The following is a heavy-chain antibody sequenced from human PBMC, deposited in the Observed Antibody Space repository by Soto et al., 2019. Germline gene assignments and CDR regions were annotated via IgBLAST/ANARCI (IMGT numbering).Heavy chain of an antibody. J-gene: IGHJ6*02. V-gene: IGHV4-61*01. Sequence: PTETVSLTCTVSGGSVSSGSYYWTWIRRPPGKGLEWLGYIYYSGPTNYNPPRNCRITMSVDTSGNQFSLKLSSESAADTAVDFCARADGSTTACQAHCSDGWGQGTTFTVSS. CDR3: ARADGSTTACQAHCSDG. D-gene: IGHD4-4*01. CDR1: GGSVSSGSYY. CDR2: IYYSGPT.